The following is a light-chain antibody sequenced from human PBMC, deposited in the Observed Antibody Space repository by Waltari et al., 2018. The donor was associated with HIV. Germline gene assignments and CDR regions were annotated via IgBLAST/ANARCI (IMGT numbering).Light chain of an antibody. Sequence: SALTQPASVSGSPGQSITIPCPGTSREFRTYDYVSWYQHHPGKAPKLLFYDVTTRPSGVSPRFSGSKSGGTASLIISGLQAEDEADYFCSSYIGPWVFGGGTTLTV. CDR1: SREFRTYDY. CDR3: SSYIGPWV. CDR2: DVT. V-gene: IGLV2-14*03. J-gene: IGLJ3*02.